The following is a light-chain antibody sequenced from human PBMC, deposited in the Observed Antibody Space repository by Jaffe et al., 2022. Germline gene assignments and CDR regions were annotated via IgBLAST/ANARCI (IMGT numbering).Light chain of an antibody. CDR3: QQYNTWPPT. CDR2: GAS. V-gene: IGKV3-15*01. Sequence: EIVMTQSPATLSVSPGERAALSCRASQSVSSNLAWYQQKPGQAPRLLIYGASTRATGIPARFSGSGSGTEFTLTLSSLQSEDSAVYYCQQYNTWPPTFGGGTKVEIK. J-gene: IGKJ4*01. CDR1: QSVSSN.